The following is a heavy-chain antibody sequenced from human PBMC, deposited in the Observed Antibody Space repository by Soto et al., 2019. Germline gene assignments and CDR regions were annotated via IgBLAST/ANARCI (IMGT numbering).Heavy chain of an antibody. V-gene: IGHV3-23*01. D-gene: IGHD3-10*01. CDR1: GFTFSSYA. CDR2: ISGSGGST. Sequence: GGSLRLSCAASGFTFSSYAMSWVRQAPGKGLEWVSAISGSGGSTYYADSVKGRFTISRDNSKNTLYLQMNSLRAEDTAVYYCAKELLWFGDPVNAYYGMDVWGQGTTVTVSS. J-gene: IGHJ6*02. CDR3: AKELLWFGDPVNAYYGMDV.